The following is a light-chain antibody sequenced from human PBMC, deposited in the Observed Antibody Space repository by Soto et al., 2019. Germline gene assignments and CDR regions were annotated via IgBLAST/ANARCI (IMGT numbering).Light chain of an antibody. CDR2: NNH. Sequence: QSVLTQPPSASGIPGQSVTISCSGSRSNIGSNNVNWYQQLPGTAPRLLTFNNHLRPSGVPDRFSGSKSGTSASLAISGLQSEDEGDYYCAAWDDSVDGYVFGTGTKVTVL. J-gene: IGLJ1*01. CDR3: AAWDDSVDGYV. V-gene: IGLV1-44*01. CDR1: RSNIGSNN.